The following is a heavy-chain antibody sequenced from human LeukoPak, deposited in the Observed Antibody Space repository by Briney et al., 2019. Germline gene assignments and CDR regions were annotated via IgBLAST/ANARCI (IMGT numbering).Heavy chain of an antibody. CDR1: GGSFSGYY. CDR2: INHSGST. CDR3: ARVYTQAWFDP. V-gene: IGHV4-34*01. D-gene: IGHD1-1*01. J-gene: IGHJ5*02. Sequence: PSETLSLTCAVYGGSFSGYYWSWIRQPPGKGLEWIGEINHSGSTNYNPSLKSRVTISVDTSKNQFSLKLSSVTAADTAVYYCARVYTQAWFDPWGQGTLVTVSP.